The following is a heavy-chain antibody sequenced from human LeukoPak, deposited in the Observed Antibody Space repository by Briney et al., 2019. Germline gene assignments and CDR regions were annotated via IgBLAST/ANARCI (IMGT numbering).Heavy chain of an antibody. CDR2: IKEDGSEK. Sequence: GGSLRLSCAASGFTFSNYWMNWVRQAPGKGLEWVANIKEDGSEKIYVDSVKGRFTISRDNSKNSLYLQISNLRAEDTAVYYCTRNRGTDYWGQGTLVTVSS. D-gene: IGHD1-1*01. CDR3: TRNRGTDY. CDR1: GFTFSNYW. V-gene: IGHV3-7*01. J-gene: IGHJ4*02.